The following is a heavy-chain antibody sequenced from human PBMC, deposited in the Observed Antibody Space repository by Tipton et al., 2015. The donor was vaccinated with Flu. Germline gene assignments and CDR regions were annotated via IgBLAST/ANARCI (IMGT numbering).Heavy chain of an antibody. Sequence: TLSLTCTVSGGSISTSYWSWIRQPAGKGLEWIGRISTSGSTNYNASLESRVTLSRDTSKNHISLRLTSATAVDTALYYCARDLRGYSGYTGGDAFDMWGRGIMVFVSS. D-gene: IGHD5-12*01. CDR1: GGSISTSY. J-gene: IGHJ3*02. V-gene: IGHV4-4*07. CDR3: ARDLRGYSGYTGGDAFDM. CDR2: ISTSGST.